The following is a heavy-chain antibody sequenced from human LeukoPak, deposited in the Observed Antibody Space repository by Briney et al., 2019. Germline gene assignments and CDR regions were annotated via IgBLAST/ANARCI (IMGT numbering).Heavy chain of an antibody. J-gene: IGHJ4*02. CDR1: GFTFSSYS. D-gene: IGHD6-13*01. Sequence: SGGSLRLSCAASGFTFSSYSMSWVRQAPGKGLEWVANIKEDGSEKYYVDSVKGRFTISRDNAKNSLYLQMNSLRAEDTAMYYCARDQAYSSRWYLWYYWGQGTLVTVSS. CDR2: IKEDGSEK. CDR3: ARDQAYSSRWYLWYY. V-gene: IGHV3-7*01.